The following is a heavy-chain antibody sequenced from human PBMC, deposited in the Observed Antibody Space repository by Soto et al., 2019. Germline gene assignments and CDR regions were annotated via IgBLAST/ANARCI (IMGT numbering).Heavy chain of an antibody. D-gene: IGHD6-25*01. CDR1: GFSLSTSGVG. V-gene: IGHV2-5*02. Sequence: QITLKESGPTLVKPTQTLTLTCTFSGFSLSTSGVGVGWIRQPPGKALEWLALIFWDDVKRYSPSLKSRLTXTXDXXNNQVVLTTTNMDPVDTGTYYCTHRQRSGATWFDPWGQGTLVTVSS. CDR2: IFWDDVK. J-gene: IGHJ5*02. CDR3: THRQRSGATWFDP.